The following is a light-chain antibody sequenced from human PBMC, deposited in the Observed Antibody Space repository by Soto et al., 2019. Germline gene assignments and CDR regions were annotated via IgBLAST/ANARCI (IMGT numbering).Light chain of an antibody. CDR1: QSVSNNY. Sequence: IVLTPSPDTLSLSPGERATLSCRASQSVSNNYLAWYLQKPGQAPKVLIHAASGRTTGIPDRFRGSGSGTDFTLTISRLEPEDCAVYYCQQYGSSPWTFGQGTKVEIK. V-gene: IGKV3-20*01. CDR3: QQYGSSPWT. CDR2: AAS. J-gene: IGKJ1*01.